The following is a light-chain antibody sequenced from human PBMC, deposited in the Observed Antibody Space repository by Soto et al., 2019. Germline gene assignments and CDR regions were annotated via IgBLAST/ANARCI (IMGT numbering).Light chain of an antibody. V-gene: IGLV1-51*02. CDR1: SSNIGDHD. J-gene: IGLJ3*02. Sequence: QAVLTQPPSVSAAPGQTVTISCSGGSSNIGDHDVSWYKQLPGTAPKLLMSENNKRPSGIPDRFSGSKSGTSATLGITGLQTGDEADYYCGTWDSSLSAGVFGGGTQLTVL. CDR2: ENN. CDR3: GTWDSSLSAGV.